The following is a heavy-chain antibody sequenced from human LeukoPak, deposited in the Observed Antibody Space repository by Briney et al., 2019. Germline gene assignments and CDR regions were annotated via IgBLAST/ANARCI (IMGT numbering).Heavy chain of an antibody. V-gene: IGHV3-23*01. CDR3: ARRNAMDV. Sequence: GGSLRLSCAASGFTFNNYGMNWVRQAPGKGLEWVSVISGGGISTYYADSVKGRFTISRDNSKDTLYLQMNSLRAEDTAVYYCARRNAMDVWGQGTTVTVSS. CDR1: GFTFNNYG. J-gene: IGHJ6*02. CDR2: ISGGGIST.